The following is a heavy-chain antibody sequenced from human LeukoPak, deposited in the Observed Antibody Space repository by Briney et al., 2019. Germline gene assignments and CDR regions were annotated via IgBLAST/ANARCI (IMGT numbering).Heavy chain of an antibody. CDR2: IYGGGET. J-gene: IGHJ4*02. V-gene: IGHV3-53*01. D-gene: IGHD1-26*01. Sequence: PGGSLRLSCAVSGFTVSSNYMSWVRQAPGKGLEWVSVIYGGGETHYADSVKGRFTISRDNSKNTVYLQMNSLTAEDTAVYYCARDGDSGSYSTFDYWGQGTLVTVSS. CDR1: GFTVSSNY. CDR3: ARDGDSGSYSTFDY.